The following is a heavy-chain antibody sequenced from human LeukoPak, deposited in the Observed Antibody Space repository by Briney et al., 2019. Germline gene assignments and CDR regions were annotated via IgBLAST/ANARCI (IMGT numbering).Heavy chain of an antibody. CDR3: ASLGVGDPFDY. Sequence: GGSLRLSCAASGFTFSRYGMHWVRQARAKGLEWVAVIWYDGSNKYYADSVKGRFTISRDNSKNTLYLQMNSLRAEDTAVYYCASLGVGDPFDYWGQGTLVTLSS. J-gene: IGHJ4*02. V-gene: IGHV3-33*01. CDR1: GFTFSRYG. CDR2: IWYDGSNK. D-gene: IGHD1-26*01.